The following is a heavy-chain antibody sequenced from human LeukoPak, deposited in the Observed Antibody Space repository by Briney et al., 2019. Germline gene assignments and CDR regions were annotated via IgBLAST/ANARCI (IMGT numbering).Heavy chain of an antibody. Sequence: GGSLRLSCAASGFTFSNFGMSWVRQAPGKGLEWVSAISGSGGSTYYADSVKGRFTISRDNSKNTLYLQMNSLRAEDTAVYYCAKDLYYYDSSVDYWGQGTLVTVSS. D-gene: IGHD3-22*01. CDR3: AKDLYYYDSSVDY. CDR1: GFTFSNFG. CDR2: ISGSGGST. V-gene: IGHV3-23*01. J-gene: IGHJ4*02.